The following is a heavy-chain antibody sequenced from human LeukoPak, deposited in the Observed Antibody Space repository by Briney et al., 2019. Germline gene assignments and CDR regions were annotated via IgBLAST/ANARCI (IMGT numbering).Heavy chain of an antibody. Sequence: SETLSLTCAVYGGSFSGYYWSWIRQPPGKGLEWIGEINHSGSTNYNPSLKSRVTISVDTSKNQFSLKLSSVTAADTAVYYCARITAAAPSYYYGMDVWGQGTTVTVSS. D-gene: IGHD2-2*01. J-gene: IGHJ6*02. V-gene: IGHV4-34*01. CDR2: INHSGST. CDR1: GGSFSGYY. CDR3: ARITAAAPSYYYGMDV.